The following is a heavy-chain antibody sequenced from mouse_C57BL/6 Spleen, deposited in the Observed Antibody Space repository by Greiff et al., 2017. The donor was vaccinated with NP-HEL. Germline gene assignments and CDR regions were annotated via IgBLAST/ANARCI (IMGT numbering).Heavy chain of an antibody. CDR2: IYPGSGST. CDR1: GYTFTSYW. D-gene: IGHD2-4*01. Sequence: QVHVKQPGAELVKPGASVKMSCKASGYTFTSYWITWVKQRPGQGLEWIGDIYPGSGSTNYNEKFKSKATLTVDTSSSTSYMQLSSLTSEDSAVYYCARGQTYYDYRGYAMDYWGQGTSVTVSS. CDR3: ARGQTYYDYRGYAMDY. J-gene: IGHJ4*01. V-gene: IGHV1-55*01.